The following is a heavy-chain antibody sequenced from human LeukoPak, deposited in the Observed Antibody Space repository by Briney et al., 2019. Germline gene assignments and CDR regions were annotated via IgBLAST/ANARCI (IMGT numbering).Heavy chain of an antibody. J-gene: IGHJ4*02. Sequence: GGSLRLSCAASGFTFSSYAMSWVRQAPGKGLEWVSAISGSGGSTYYADSVKGRFTISRDNSKNTLYLQMNSLRAGDTAVYYCAKARQRGYSYGGDYWGQGTLVTVSS. CDR3: AKARQRGYSYGGDY. CDR2: ISGSGGST. V-gene: IGHV3-23*01. D-gene: IGHD5-18*01. CDR1: GFTFSSYA.